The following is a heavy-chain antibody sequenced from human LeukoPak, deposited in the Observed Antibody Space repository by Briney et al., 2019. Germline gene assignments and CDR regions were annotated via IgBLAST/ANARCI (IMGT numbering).Heavy chain of an antibody. J-gene: IGHJ6*02. V-gene: IGHV3-23*01. Sequence: GGSLRLSCAASGFTFSNYAMSWARQAPGKGLEWVSGIGSDTTTHYAESVKGRFAISRDNAKNTLYLHMNSVRAEDTALYYCAKDLHYWVAMDVWGQGTTVTVS. CDR3: AKDLHYWVAMDV. CDR2: IGSDTTT. CDR1: GFTFSNYA. D-gene: IGHD2-15*01.